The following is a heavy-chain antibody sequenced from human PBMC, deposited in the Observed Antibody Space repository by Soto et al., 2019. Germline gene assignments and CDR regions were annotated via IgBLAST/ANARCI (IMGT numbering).Heavy chain of an antibody. D-gene: IGHD1-1*01. J-gene: IGHJ6*02. CDR3: ARGTSGTTGGDGMDV. CDR2: INPNSGGT. CDR1: GYTFTGYY. Sequence: KGTRASVKVSCKASGYTFTGYYMHWVRQAPGQGLEWMGWINPNSGGTNYAQKFQGWVTMTRDTSISTAYMELRRLRSDDTAVYYCARGTSGTTGGDGMDVWCQGTTVTVSS. V-gene: IGHV1-2*04.